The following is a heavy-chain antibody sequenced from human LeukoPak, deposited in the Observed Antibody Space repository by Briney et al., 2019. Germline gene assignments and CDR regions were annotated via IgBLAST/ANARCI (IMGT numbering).Heavy chain of an antibody. Sequence: SETLSLTCAVSGDSISAHYWGWIRQPPGKGLECIGYISYTGGTAYNPSPKSRVTISLDTSKNQFPLDLTSVTAADTAVYFCARHRYGLGMASWGQGTLVTVSS. D-gene: IGHD3-10*01. CDR3: ARHRYGLGMAS. J-gene: IGHJ5*02. CDR1: GDSISAHY. V-gene: IGHV4-59*08. CDR2: ISYTGGT.